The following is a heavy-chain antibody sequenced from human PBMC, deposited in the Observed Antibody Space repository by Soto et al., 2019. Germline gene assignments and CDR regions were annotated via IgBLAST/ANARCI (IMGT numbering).Heavy chain of an antibody. V-gene: IGHV4-34*01. Sequence: KLRETLSLTCAVYGGSFSGYYWSWIRQPPGKGLEWIGEINHSGSTNYNPSLKSRVTISVDTSKNQFSLKLSSVTAADTAVYYCARAAYVWGSYRPYYFDYWGQGTLVTVSS. D-gene: IGHD3-16*02. J-gene: IGHJ4*02. CDR3: ARAAYVWGSYRPYYFDY. CDR2: INHSGST. CDR1: GGSFSGYY.